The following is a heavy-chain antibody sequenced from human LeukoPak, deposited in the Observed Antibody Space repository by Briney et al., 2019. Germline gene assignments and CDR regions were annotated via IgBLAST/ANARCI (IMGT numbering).Heavy chain of an antibody. CDR1: RFTFSAYS. V-gene: IGHV3-43*02. CDR2: ISGDGGST. J-gene: IGHJ4*02. D-gene: IGHD6-19*01. CDR3: ARESETSGWYDY. Sequence: GGSLRFSCAASRFTFSAYSMTWLRQAPGKDLKWVSLISGDGGSTFYADSVRGRFTISRDNTRKSLSLQMGSLRSEDTVLYYGARESETSGWYDYWGQGTLVTVSS.